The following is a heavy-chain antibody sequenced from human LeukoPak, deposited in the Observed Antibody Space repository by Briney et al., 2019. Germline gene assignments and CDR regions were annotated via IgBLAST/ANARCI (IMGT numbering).Heavy chain of an antibody. CDR3: ARDFVYCSGGSCYSGDWYYFDY. D-gene: IGHD2-15*01. J-gene: IGHJ4*02. Sequence: GGSLRLSCAASGFTFSSYWMSWVRQAPGKGLEWVANIKQDGSEKYYVDSVKGRFTISRDNAKNSLYLQMNSLRAEDTAVYYCARDFVYCSGGSCYSGDWYYFDYWGQGTLVTVSS. CDR2: IKQDGSEK. V-gene: IGHV3-7*01. CDR1: GFTFSSYW.